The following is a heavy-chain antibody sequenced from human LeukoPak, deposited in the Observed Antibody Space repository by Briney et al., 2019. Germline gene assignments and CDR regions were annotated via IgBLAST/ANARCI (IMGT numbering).Heavy chain of an antibody. J-gene: IGHJ3*02. Sequence: GGSLRLSCAGSGFNFIDNSMHWVRQAPGTGLEWVGRIKDKSQGATRDYAAPVRDRFSISRDDSKNTVYLQINSLKIEDTAVYYCTTWDEKYSFSAHWDDAFAIWGQGTKVTVSS. CDR2: IKDKSQGATR. CDR3: TTWDEKYSFSAHWDDAFAI. V-gene: IGHV3-15*01. CDR1: GFNFIDNS. D-gene: IGHD5/OR15-5a*01.